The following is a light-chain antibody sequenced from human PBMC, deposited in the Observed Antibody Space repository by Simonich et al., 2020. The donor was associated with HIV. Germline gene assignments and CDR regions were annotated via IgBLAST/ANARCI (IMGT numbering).Light chain of an antibody. CDR3: QQEET. CDR1: QSISSY. CDR2: AAS. Sequence: DIQMTQSPSSLSASVGDRVTITCRASQSISSYLNWYQQKPWKAPTLLIYAASTLQSGVPSRFSGSGSGADYTLTISSMQSEDFAVYYCQQEETFGQGTKVEIK. V-gene: IGKV1-39*01. J-gene: IGKJ1*01.